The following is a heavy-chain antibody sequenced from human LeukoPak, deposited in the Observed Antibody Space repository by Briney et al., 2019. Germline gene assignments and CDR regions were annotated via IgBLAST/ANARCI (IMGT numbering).Heavy chain of an antibody. CDR1: GFSFTNYA. V-gene: IGHV3-23*01. J-gene: IGHJ4*02. CDR3: ARASWASNADAVW. CDR2: LRGDGET. D-gene: IGHD1-1*01. Sequence: QSGGSLRLSCAASGFSFTNYAMSWVRQAPARGPEWVSSLRGDGETFYADPVKGRFTLSRDDSRNTVYLQLNNLRVEDTAIYYCARASWASNADAVWWGQGTQVTVSP.